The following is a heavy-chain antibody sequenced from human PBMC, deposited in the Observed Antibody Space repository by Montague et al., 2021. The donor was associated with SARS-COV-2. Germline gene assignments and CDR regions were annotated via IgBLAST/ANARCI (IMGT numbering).Heavy chain of an antibody. CDR3: ARQLPSYCSNNKCYPYYCDV. J-gene: IGHJ4*02. CDR2: ISYAGRT. CDR1: GGSISSPDYY. V-gene: IGHV4-39*01. Sequence: SETLSLTCTVSGGSISSPDYYWGWIRQSPGKGLEWIGSISYAGRTYYNPSLRSRVSFSMDTSKNHFSLSLNSVTAADTAVYFCARQLPSYCSNNKCYPYYCDVWGQGALVTVSS. D-gene: IGHD2-2*01.